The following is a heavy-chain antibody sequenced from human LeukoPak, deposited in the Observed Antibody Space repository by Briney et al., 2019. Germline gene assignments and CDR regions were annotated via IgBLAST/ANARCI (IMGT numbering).Heavy chain of an antibody. CDR1: GFTFGNYW. CDR3: ARDMSITTVRGVIILDAFDI. Sequence: PGGSLRLSRAASGFTFGNYWMTWVRQAPGRGLECVANIKQDGSEKYFLDSVKGRFTISRDNAKNSLYLQMNSLRAEDTAVYYCARDMSITTVRGVIILDAFDIWGQGTMVTVSS. V-gene: IGHV3-7*03. J-gene: IGHJ3*02. D-gene: IGHD3-10*01. CDR2: IKQDGSEK.